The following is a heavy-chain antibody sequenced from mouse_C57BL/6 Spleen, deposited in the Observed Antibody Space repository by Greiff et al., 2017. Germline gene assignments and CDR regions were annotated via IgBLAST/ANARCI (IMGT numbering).Heavy chain of an antibody. J-gene: IGHJ2*01. Sequence: VQLQQSGPELVKPGASVKIPCKASGYTFTDYNMDWVKQSHGKSLEWIGDITPNNGGTIYNQKFKGKATLTVDKSSSTAYMELRSLTAEDTAVYDCARENSSGYSYFDYWGQGTTLTVSS. D-gene: IGHD3-2*02. CDR3: ARENSSGYSYFDY. CDR1: GYTFTDYN. V-gene: IGHV1-18*01. CDR2: ITPNNGGT.